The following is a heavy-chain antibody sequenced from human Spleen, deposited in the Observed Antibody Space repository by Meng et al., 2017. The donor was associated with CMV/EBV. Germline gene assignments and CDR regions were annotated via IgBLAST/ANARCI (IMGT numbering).Heavy chain of an antibody. CDR3: AKVDGIVVPAAIGIDY. D-gene: IGHD2-2*02. CDR1: GFTFSSYG. CDR2: IRYDGSNK. J-gene: IGHJ4*02. Sequence: GESLKISCAASGFTFSSYGMHWVRQAPGKGLEWVAFIRYDGSNKYYADSVKGRFTISRDNSKNTLYLQTNSLRAEDTAVYYCAKVDGIVVPAAIGIDYWGQGTLVTVSS. V-gene: IGHV3-30*02.